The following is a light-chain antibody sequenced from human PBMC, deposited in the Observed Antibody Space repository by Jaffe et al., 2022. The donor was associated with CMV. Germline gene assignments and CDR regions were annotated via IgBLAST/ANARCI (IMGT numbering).Light chain of an antibody. CDR1: QGIRSY. J-gene: IGKJ3*01. CDR3: QQLHTYPFT. V-gene: IGKV1-9*01. Sequence: DIQLTQSPSFLSASVGDRVTITCRASQGIRSYLAWYQQKPGKAPKLLIYDVSTLQSGVPSRFSGSGSGTEFTLTISNLQPEEFATYYCQQLHTYPFTFGPGTTVDIE. CDR2: DVS.